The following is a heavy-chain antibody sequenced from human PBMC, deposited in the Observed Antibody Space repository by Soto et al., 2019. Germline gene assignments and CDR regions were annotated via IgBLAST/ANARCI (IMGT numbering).Heavy chain of an antibody. CDR3: AGTDDSNTFDY. V-gene: IGHV3-21*01. D-gene: IGHD4-4*01. CDR1: GSTFSHYY. CDR2: ITSSGTHI. J-gene: IGHJ4*02. Sequence: EVQLVNSGGGLVKPGGSPRLSCAASGSTFSHYYMNWVRQAPGKGLEWVSSITSSGTHIYYADSVKGRFTISRDNAKNSLSLQMNSMRAEDTDVYYCAGTDDSNTFDYWGQGTLVTVSS.